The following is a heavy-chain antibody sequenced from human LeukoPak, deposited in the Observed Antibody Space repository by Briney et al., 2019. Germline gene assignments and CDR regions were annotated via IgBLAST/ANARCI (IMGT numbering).Heavy chain of an antibody. J-gene: IGHJ4*02. V-gene: IGHV5-51*01. Sequence: GESLKISCKGYGYSFPSYWIGWVRRIPGKGLEWMGIIYPGDSDTRCSPSFQGQVTISADKSISTAYLQWSSLKASDTAMYYCARGSSSWYYLDYWGQGTLVTVSS. D-gene: IGHD6-13*01. CDR1: GYSFPSYW. CDR3: ARGSSSWYYLDY. CDR2: IYPGDSDT.